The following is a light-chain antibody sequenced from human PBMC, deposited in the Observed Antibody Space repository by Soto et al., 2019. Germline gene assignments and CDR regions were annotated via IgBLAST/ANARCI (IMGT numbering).Light chain of an antibody. Sequence: DIVMTQSPDSLAVSLGERATINCKSSQSVLFSSDNKNYLAWYQQTPGQPPKLLIYWASTRESGVPDRFSGSGSGTDFTLTISSLQAEDVAVYYCQQYYSNSPTFGGGTKVEIK. CDR3: QQYYSNSPT. J-gene: IGKJ4*01. CDR1: QSVLFSSDNKNY. CDR2: WAS. V-gene: IGKV4-1*01.